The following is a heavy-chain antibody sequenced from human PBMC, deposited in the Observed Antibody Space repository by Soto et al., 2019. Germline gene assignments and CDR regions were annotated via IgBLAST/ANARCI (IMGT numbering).Heavy chain of an antibody. Sequence: EVQLLESGGGLVQPGGSLRLSCAASGFTLSNYGMNWVRQAPGKGLEWVSGISGSDGSTYYADSVKGRFTISRDNSKNPLSVQMKTLRAEDTAAYYCAKDKYYHWGQGTLVTVSS. V-gene: IGHV3-23*01. CDR2: ISGSDGST. CDR3: AKDKYYH. D-gene: IGHD3-10*01. CDR1: GFTLSNYG. J-gene: IGHJ4*02.